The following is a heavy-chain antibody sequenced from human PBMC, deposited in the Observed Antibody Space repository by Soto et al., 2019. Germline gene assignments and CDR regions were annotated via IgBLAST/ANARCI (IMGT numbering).Heavy chain of an antibody. CDR1: GFTFSSYA. J-gene: IGHJ4*02. V-gene: IGHV3-23*01. CDR2: ISGSGGST. D-gene: IGHD3-22*01. Sequence: GSLRLSCAASGFTFSSYAMSWVRQAPGKGLEWVSAISGSGGSTYYADSVKGRFTISRDNSKNTLYLQMNSLRAEDTAVYYCAKTYYYDSSGYYVFDYWGQGTLVTVSS. CDR3: AKTYYYDSSGYYVFDY.